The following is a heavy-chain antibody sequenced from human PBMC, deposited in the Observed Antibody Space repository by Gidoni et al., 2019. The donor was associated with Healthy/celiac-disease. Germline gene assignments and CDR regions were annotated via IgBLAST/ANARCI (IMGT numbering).Heavy chain of an antibody. D-gene: IGHD4-17*01. CDR2: LSYDGSNK. V-gene: IGHV3-30-3*01. Sequence: QVQLVESGGGVVQPGRARRRSGAASGVTFSSYAMHWVRQAPGKGLEWVAVLSYDGSNKYYADSVKGRFTISRDNSKNTLYLQMNSLRAEDTAVYYCARENYGDPIGSYGMDVWGKGTTVTVSS. J-gene: IGHJ6*04. CDR1: GVTFSSYA. CDR3: ARENYGDPIGSYGMDV.